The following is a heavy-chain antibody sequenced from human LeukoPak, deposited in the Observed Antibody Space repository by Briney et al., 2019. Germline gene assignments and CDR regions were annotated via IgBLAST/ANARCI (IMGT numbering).Heavy chain of an antibody. CDR1: GGTFSSYA. V-gene: IGHV1-69*04. CDR2: IIPILGIA. Sequence: SVKVSCKASGGTFSSYAISWVRQAPGQGLEWMGRIIPILGIANYAQKFQGRVTITADKSTSTAYMELSSLRSEDTAVYYCARADLAYCGGDCFSPNFDYWGQGTLVTVSS. D-gene: IGHD2-21*01. J-gene: IGHJ4*02. CDR3: ARADLAYCGGDCFSPNFDY.